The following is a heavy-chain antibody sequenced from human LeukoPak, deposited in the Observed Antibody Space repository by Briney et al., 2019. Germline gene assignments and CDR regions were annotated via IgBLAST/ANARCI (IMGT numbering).Heavy chain of an antibody. J-gene: IGHJ4*02. V-gene: IGHV3-11*04. CDR2: ISSSGSTI. CDR3: ARADYSSGYYALEY. Sequence: TGGSLRLSCAASGFTFSDYYMSWIRQAPGKGLEWVSYISSSGSTIYYADSVKSRFTISRDNAKNSLYLQMNSLRAEDTAVYYCARADYSSGYYALEYWGQGTLVTVSS. D-gene: IGHD3-22*01. CDR1: GFTFSDYY.